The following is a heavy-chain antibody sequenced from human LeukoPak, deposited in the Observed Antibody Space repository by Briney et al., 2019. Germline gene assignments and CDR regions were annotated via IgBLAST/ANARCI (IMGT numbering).Heavy chain of an antibody. CDR2: IYSGGST. CDR3: ASGEWPQNY. V-gene: IGHV3-53*01. Sequence: GGSLRLSCAASGFTASNNYMTWVRQVPGKGLEWVSLIYSGGSTYYADSVKGRFTISRDNSKNTLYLQMNSLRADDTAVYYCASGEWPQNYWGQGTLVTVSS. J-gene: IGHJ4*02. CDR1: GFTASNNY. D-gene: IGHD3-10*01.